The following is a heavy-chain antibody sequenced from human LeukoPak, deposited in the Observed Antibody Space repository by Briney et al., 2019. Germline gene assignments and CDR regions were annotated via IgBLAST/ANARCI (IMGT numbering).Heavy chain of an antibody. V-gene: IGHV3-23*01. D-gene: IGHD3-16*01. CDR3: ARVSLDVMITFYYYYMDV. Sequence: GGSLRLSCAASGFTFSSYAMSWVRQAPGKGLEWVSAISGSGGSTYYADSVKGRFTISRDNAKNSLYLQMNSLRAEDTAVYYCARVSLDVMITFYYYYMDVWGKGTTVTVSS. CDR2: ISGSGGST. CDR1: GFTFSSYA. J-gene: IGHJ6*03.